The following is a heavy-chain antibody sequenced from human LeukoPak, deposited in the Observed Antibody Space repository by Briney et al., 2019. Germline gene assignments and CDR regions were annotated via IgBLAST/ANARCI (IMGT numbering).Heavy chain of an antibody. CDR2: TYYRSKWYN. J-gene: IGHJ4*02. CDR3: ARGGRGYCTSSSCYFDY. V-gene: IGHV6-1*01. Sequence: SQTLSLTCAISGDSVSSTAWDWIRQSPSRGLEWLGRTYYRSKWYNDYAVSVKSRITINPDTSKNQFSLQLNSVTPEDTAVYYCARGGRGYCTSSSCYFDYWGQGTLVTVSS. D-gene: IGHD2-2*01. CDR1: GDSVSSTA.